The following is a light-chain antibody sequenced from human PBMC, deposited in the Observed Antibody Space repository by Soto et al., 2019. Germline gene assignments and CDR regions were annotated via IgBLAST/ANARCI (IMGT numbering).Light chain of an antibody. CDR1: QSVSSN. Sequence: EIVMTQSPATLSVSPGERATLSCRASQSVSSNLAWYQQKPGQAPRRLIYGASTRATGVPARFSGSGSGTEFTLTISSLQSEDFAVYYCQQYDNWPPWTFGQGTKVEF. CDR3: QQYDNWPPWT. CDR2: GAS. V-gene: IGKV3-15*01. J-gene: IGKJ1*01.